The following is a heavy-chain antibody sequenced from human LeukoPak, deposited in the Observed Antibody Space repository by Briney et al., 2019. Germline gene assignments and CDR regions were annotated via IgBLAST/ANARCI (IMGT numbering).Heavy chain of an antibody. CDR3: ARMPSSDRRSFDI. D-gene: IGHD3-22*01. Sequence: RESGPALVKPTQTLTLTCTFSGFSLSTSGMCVSWIRHPPGKALEWLARIDWDDDKYYSTSLKTRLTISKNTSKNQVVLTMTNMDPVDTATYYCARMPSSDRRSFDIWGQGTMVTVSS. CDR2: IDWDDDK. J-gene: IGHJ3*02. CDR1: GFSLSTSGMC. V-gene: IGHV2-70*11.